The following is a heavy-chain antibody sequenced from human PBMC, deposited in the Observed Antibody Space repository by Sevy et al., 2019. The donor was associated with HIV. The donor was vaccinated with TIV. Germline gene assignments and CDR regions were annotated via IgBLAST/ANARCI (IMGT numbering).Heavy chain of an antibody. CDR1: GFPFSNYW. Sequence: GGSLRLSCAVSGFPFSNYWMSWVRQAPGKGLEWMANIKQDESEIYNVDSVKGRFTISRDNAKNSVSLQMNSLGAEDTAVDYCARGPNYGDRTDYFEYWGQGILVTVSS. V-gene: IGHV3-7*01. J-gene: IGHJ4*02. D-gene: IGHD4-17*01. CDR2: IKQDESEI. CDR3: ARGPNYGDRTDYFEY.